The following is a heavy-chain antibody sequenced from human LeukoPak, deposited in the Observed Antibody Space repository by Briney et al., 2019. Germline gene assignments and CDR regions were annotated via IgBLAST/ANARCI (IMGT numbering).Heavy chain of an antibody. J-gene: IGHJ4*02. D-gene: IGHD2-21*02. CDR3: AREVTAYYFDY. CDR2: IIPIFGTA. V-gene: IGHV1-69*13. CDR1: GYTFTSYD. Sequence: ASVKVSCKASGYTFTSYDFNWLRQAPGQGLEWMGGIIPIFGTANYAQKFQGRVTITADESTSTAYMELSSLRSEDTAVYYCAREVTAYYFDYWGQGTLVTVSS.